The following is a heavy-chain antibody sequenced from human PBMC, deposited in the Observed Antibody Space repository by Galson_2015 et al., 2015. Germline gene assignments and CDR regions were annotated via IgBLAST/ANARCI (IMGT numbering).Heavy chain of an antibody. Sequence: TLSLTCTVSGGSISSGSYYWSWIRQPAGKGLEWIGRIYTSGSTNYNPSLKSRVTISVDTSKNQFSLKLSSVTAADTAVYYCAREPITMVPNWFDPWGQGTLVTVSS. CDR3: AREPITMVPNWFDP. CDR1: GGSISSGSYY. V-gene: IGHV4-61*02. D-gene: IGHD3-10*01. CDR2: IYTSGST. J-gene: IGHJ5*02.